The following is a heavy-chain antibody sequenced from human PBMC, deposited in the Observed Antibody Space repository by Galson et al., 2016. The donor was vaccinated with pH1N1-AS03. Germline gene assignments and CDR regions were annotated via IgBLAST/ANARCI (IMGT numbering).Heavy chain of an antibody. CDR1: GYTFTNFG. Sequence: SVKVSCKASGYTFTNFGINWVRQAPGQGLEWLGWISAYSGNTNYAQSLQGRVSMTTDPSTNTVYMELTRLTSDDTSIYYCARHGTTGWSREEDALDIWGQGTVVTVSS. D-gene: IGHD6-19*01. V-gene: IGHV1-18*01. CDR2: ISAYSGNT. CDR3: ARHGTTGWSREEDALDI. J-gene: IGHJ3*02.